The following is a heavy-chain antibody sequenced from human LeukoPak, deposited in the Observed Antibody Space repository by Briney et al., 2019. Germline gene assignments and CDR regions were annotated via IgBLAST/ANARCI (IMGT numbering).Heavy chain of an antibody. CDR2: IYYSGST. CDR3: ARAEWLRGTYYFDY. Sequence: SETLSLTCAVSGGSFSGYYWSWIRQSPGKGLEWIGYIYYSGSTYYNPSLKSRVTISVDTSKNQFSLKLSSVTAADTAVYYCARAEWLRGTYYFDYWGQGTLVAVSS. D-gene: IGHD5-12*01. V-gene: IGHV4-30-4*01. CDR1: GGSFSGYY. J-gene: IGHJ4*02.